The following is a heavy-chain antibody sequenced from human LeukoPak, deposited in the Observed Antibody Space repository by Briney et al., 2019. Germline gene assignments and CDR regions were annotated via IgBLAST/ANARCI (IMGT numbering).Heavy chain of an antibody. V-gene: IGHV4-39*01. CDR1: GDTTSSGGYH. Sequence: SETLSLTCTVSGDTTSSGGYHWGWIRQPPGKGLEWIGSLYYSGSTYYSPSLKSRVTISADTSKNQFSLNLNSVTAADTAVYYCATIGGTAYTQHWGQGTLVTVSS. J-gene: IGHJ1*01. CDR2: LYYSGST. CDR3: ATIGGTAYTQH. D-gene: IGHD2-21*02.